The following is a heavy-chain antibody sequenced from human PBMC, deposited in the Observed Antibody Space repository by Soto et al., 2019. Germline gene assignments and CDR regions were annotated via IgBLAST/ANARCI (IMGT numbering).Heavy chain of an antibody. V-gene: IGHV3-48*01. Sequence: GGPRLSCAASGFTFSSYSMNWVRQAPGKGLEWVSYISSSSSTIYYADSVKGRFTISRDNAKNSLYLQMNSLRAEDTAVYYCARDYVGAYCSSTSCYSDYYYGMDVWG. D-gene: IGHD2-2*01. CDR2: ISSSSSTI. J-gene: IGHJ6*02. CDR3: ARDYVGAYCSSTSCYSDYYYGMDV. CDR1: GFTFSSYS.